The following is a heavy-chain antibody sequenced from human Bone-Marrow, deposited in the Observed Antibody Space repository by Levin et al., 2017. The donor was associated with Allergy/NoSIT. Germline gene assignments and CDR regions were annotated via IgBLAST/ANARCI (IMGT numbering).Heavy chain of an antibody. CDR2: ISRDSGIT. Sequence: PGGSLRLSCAASAFTFSNYRMNWVRQAPGKGLEWIAFISRDSGITYSASSLTFRFTISRDNAKNSLYLQMNSLRAEDTAVYFCARDYGGSGYPVFQHWGQGTLVTVSS. J-gene: IGHJ1*01. D-gene: IGHD5-12*01. V-gene: IGHV3-48*01. CDR3: ARDYGGSGYPVFQH. CDR1: AFTFSNYR.